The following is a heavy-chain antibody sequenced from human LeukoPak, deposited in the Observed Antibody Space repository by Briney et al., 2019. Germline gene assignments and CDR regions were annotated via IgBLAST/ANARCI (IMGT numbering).Heavy chain of an antibody. V-gene: IGHV3-23*01. CDR1: GFTFSSYA. J-gene: IGHJ3*02. CDR3: AKARSYCGGDCSLYAFDI. Sequence: GGSLRLSCAASGFTFSSYAMSWVRQAPGKGLEWVSAISGSGGSTYYADSVKGRFTISRDNSKDTLHLQMNSLRAEDTAVYYCAKARSYCGGDCSLYAFDIWGQGTMVTVSS. CDR2: ISGSGGST. D-gene: IGHD2-21*01.